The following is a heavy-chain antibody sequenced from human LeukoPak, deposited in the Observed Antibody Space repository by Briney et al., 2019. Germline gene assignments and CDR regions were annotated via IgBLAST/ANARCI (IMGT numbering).Heavy chain of an antibody. J-gene: IGHJ4*02. CDR2: INQDGSVE. D-gene: IGHD3-10*01. CDR1: GFTISNYW. V-gene: IGHV3-7*04. Sequence: GGSLRLTCAASGFTISNYWMNWIRQAPGEGLEWVANINQDGSVEHYVDSVKGRFTISRDNATNSLYLQMNTLRAEDTAVYYCARNCCASGCHDYWGQGALVTVSS. CDR3: ARNCCASGCHDY.